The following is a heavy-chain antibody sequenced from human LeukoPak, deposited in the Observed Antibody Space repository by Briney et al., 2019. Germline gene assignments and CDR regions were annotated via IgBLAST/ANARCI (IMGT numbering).Heavy chain of an antibody. J-gene: IGHJ4*02. V-gene: IGHV3-23*01. D-gene: IGHD3-22*01. CDR3: AKVPNDDDSSTNYG. CDR2: ISGSGRTT. Sequence: GGSLRLSCAASGFTFSDYAVSWVRQAPGKGLEWVSGISGSGRTTYYAVSVKGRFAISRDNSKNTLYLQMNSLRAEDKAVYFCAKVPNDDDSSTNYGWGQGTLVTVPS. CDR1: GFTFSDYA.